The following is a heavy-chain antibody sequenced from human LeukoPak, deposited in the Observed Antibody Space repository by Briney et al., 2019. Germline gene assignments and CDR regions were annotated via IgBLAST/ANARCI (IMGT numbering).Heavy chain of an antibody. V-gene: IGHV3-23*01. D-gene: IGHD5-12*01. Sequence: PGGSLRLSCAASGFTFSTYAMNWVRQAPGKGLEWVSAISGSGGSTYYADSVKGRFTISRDNSKNTLYLQMNSLRAEDTAVYYCAKDATVATLGWFDPWGQGTLVTVSS. CDR3: AKDATVATLGWFDP. CDR2: ISGSGGST. J-gene: IGHJ5*02. CDR1: GFTFSTYA.